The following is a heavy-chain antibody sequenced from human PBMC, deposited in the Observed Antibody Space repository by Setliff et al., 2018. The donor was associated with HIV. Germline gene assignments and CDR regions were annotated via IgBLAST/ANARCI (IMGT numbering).Heavy chain of an antibody. J-gene: IGHJ6*04. CDR2: IVYSGRT. CDR1: GGSITSGGYY. CDR3: AGGEIGV. V-gene: IGHV4-31*03. Sequence: PSETLSLTCTVSGGSITSGGYYWSWIRQHPGKGLEWIGYIVYSGRTYYNPSLKSRISISVDASKNQFSLRLTSVTAADTAVYYCAGGEIGVWGKGTTVTAPQ.